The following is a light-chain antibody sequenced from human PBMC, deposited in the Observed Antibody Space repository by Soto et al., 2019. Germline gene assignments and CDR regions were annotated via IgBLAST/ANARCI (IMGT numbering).Light chain of an antibody. V-gene: IGLV1-44*01. Sequence: QSVLTHPPSASGTPGQRVTISCSGSSSNIGSNYVYWYQQLPGTAPKLLIYSDNQRPSGVPDRFSGSKSGTSASLAISGLQSEDEADYYCAAWDDSLNGSNWVFGGGTKLTVL. CDR1: SSNIGSNY. CDR3: AAWDDSLNGSNWV. CDR2: SDN. J-gene: IGLJ3*02.